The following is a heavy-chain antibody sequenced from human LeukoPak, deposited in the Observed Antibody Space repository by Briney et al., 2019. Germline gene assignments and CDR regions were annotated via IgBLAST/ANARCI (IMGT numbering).Heavy chain of an antibody. CDR1: GGSFSNYY. J-gene: IGHJ6*02. CDR3: ARQPPQYYGMDV. CDR2: IYTSGST. Sequence: KPSETLSLTCTVSGGSFSNYYWSWIRQPAGKGLEWIGRIYTSGSTSYNPSVKSRVTMSVDTSNNQFSLKLTSVTAADTAVYYCARQPPQYYGMDVWGQGTTVTVSS. V-gene: IGHV4-4*07. D-gene: IGHD1-14*01.